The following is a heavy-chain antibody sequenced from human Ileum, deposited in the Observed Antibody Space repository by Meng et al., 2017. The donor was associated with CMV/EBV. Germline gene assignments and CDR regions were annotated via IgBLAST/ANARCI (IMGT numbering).Heavy chain of an antibody. CDR2: ISSGGTYR. V-gene: IGHV3-48*03. D-gene: IGHD2-2*01. CDR3: AREPPDISSSGTSPVSDY. Sequence: SCAVSGFTFSTYEMNWIRQGPGKGLEWVSYISSGGTYRHYTDSVKGRFTISRDDANNLLYLQMNSLRAEDTAVYYCAREPPDISSSGTSPVSDYWGQGTLVTVSS. CDR1: GFTFSTYE. J-gene: IGHJ4*02.